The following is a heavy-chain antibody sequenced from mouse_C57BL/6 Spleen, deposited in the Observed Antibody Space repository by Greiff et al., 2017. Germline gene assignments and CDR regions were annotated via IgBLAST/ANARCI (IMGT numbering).Heavy chain of an antibody. CDR3: ARGEWEWNGNYPFAY. Sequence: QVHVKQPGTELVKPGASVKLSCKASGYTFTSYWMHWVKQRPGQGLEWIGNINPSNGGTNYNEKFKSKATLTVDKSSSTAYMQLSSLTSEDSAVYYCARGEWEWNGNYPFAYWGQGTLVTVSA. CDR2: INPSNGGT. J-gene: IGHJ3*01. V-gene: IGHV1-53*01. D-gene: IGHD2-1*01. CDR1: GYTFTSYW.